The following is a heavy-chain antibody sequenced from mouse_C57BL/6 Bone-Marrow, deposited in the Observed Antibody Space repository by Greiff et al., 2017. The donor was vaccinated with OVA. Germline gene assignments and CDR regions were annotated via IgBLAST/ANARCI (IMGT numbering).Heavy chain of an antibody. D-gene: IGHD2-3*01. CDR1: GYTFTSYW. V-gene: IGHV1-55*01. Sequence: QVQLKQPGAELVKPGASVKMSCKASGYTFTSYWITWVKQRPGQGLEWIGDIYPGSGSTNYNETFKSKATLTVDTSSSTAYMQLSSLTSEDSAVYYCARNDGYSYYFDYWGQGTTLTVSS. J-gene: IGHJ2*01. CDR3: ARNDGYSYYFDY. CDR2: IYPGSGST.